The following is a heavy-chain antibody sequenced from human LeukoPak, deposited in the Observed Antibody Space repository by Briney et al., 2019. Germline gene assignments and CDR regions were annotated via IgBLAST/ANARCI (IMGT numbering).Heavy chain of an antibody. J-gene: IGHJ4*02. V-gene: IGHV3-23*01. CDR1: GFTFSSPA. CDR2: ITPSGDGT. Sequence: GGSLRLSCAASGFTFSSPAMSWVRQAPGRGLEWVSSITPSGDGTYYAASVKGRFTISRDNSKNTLYLQMDSLRADDTAKYYCAKDSPVATWWGQGTLVAVSS. CDR3: AKDSPVATW. D-gene: IGHD1-26*01.